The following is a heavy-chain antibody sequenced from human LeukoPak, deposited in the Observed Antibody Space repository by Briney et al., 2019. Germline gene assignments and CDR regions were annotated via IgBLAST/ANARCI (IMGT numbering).Heavy chain of an antibody. CDR1: GYTFTGYF. V-gene: IGHV1-2*02. D-gene: IGHD2-15*01. CDR2: INPNNGDT. Sequence: ASVKVSCKASGYTFTGYFMHWVRQAPGQGLEWMGWINPNNGDTKSAQKFQGRVTMTRDTAISTAFMELSSLRSDDSAVYYCARRYCSGGACYSGADYWGRGTLVTVSS. CDR3: ARRYCSGGACYSGADY. J-gene: IGHJ4*02.